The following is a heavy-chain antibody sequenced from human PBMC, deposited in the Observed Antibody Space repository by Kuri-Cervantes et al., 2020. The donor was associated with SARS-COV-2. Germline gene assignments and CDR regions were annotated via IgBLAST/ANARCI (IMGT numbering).Heavy chain of an antibody. V-gene: IGHV1-2*04. Sequence: ASVKVSCKASGYTFTSYDINWVRQAPGQGLEWMGWINPNSGGTNYAQKFQGWVTMTRDTSISTAYMELSRLRSDDTAVYYCARGGPVGYYDSSGYGLYWYFDLWGRGTLVTVSS. J-gene: IGHJ2*01. CDR3: ARGGPVGYYDSSGYGLYWYFDL. CDR1: GYTFTSYD. CDR2: INPNSGGT. D-gene: IGHD3-22*01.